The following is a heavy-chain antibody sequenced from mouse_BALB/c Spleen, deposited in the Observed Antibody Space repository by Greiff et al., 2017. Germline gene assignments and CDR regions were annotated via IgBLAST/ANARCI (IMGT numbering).Heavy chain of an antibody. CDR3: ARDGYDGGYYFDY. Sequence: EVQLQQSGAELVKPGASVKLSCTASGFNIKDTYMHWVKQRPEQGLEWIGRIDPVNGNTKYDPKFQGKATITADTSSNTAYLQLSSLTSEDTAVYYCARDGYDGGYYFDYWGQGTTLTVSS. CDR1: GFNIKDTY. J-gene: IGHJ2*01. D-gene: IGHD2-2*01. CDR2: IDPVNGNT. V-gene: IGHV14-3*02.